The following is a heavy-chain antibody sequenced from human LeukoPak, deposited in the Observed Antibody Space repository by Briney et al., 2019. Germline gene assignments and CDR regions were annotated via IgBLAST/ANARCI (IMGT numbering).Heavy chain of an antibody. Sequence: GGSLRLSCAASGFTFSTYPMHWVRQAPGKGLEWVAVISYDGSNKYNADSMKGRFTISRDNSKNTLYLQMNSLRAEDTAVYYCAKDMFGYYYDSSGYPDYWGQGTLVTVSS. V-gene: IGHV3-30-3*01. CDR1: GFTFSTYP. J-gene: IGHJ4*02. CDR3: AKDMFGYYYDSSGYPDY. D-gene: IGHD3-22*01. CDR2: ISYDGSNK.